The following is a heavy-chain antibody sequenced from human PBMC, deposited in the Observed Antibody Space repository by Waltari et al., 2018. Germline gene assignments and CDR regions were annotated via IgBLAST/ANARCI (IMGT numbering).Heavy chain of an antibody. D-gene: IGHD4-17*01. CDR2: IWHDGTYK. CDR3: ASMATTSDFDY. J-gene: IGHJ4*02. V-gene: IGHV3-33*01. Sequence: QVQLVESGGGVVQPGRSLRLSCVASGFTFRAHGMLWVRQAPGMGLEWVSLIWHDGTYKYYADSVKGRFSISRDNSKNMVYLQMNGLRAEDTAVYFCASMATTSDFDYWGQGALVTVSS. CDR1: GFTFRAHG.